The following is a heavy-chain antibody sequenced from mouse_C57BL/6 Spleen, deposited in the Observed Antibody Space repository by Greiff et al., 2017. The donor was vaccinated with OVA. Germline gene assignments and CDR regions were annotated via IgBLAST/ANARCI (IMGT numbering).Heavy chain of an antibody. V-gene: IGHV5-17*01. Sequence: EVNVVESGGGLVKPGGSLKLSCAASGFTFSDYGMHWVRQAPEKGLEWVAYISSGSSTIYYADTVKGRFTISRDNAKNTLFLQMTSLRSEDTAMYYCARRVYYYGSSYEYFDVWGTGTTVTVSS. CDR2: ISSGSSTI. D-gene: IGHD1-1*01. J-gene: IGHJ1*03. CDR1: GFTFSDYG. CDR3: ARRVYYYGSSYEYFDV.